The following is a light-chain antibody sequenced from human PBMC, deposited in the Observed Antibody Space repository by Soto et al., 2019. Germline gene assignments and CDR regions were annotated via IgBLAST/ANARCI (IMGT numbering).Light chain of an antibody. Sequence: QSALTQPASVSGSPGQSITISCTGTSSDVGGYNYVSWYHQHPGKAPKLMIYEVSNRPSGVSNRFSGSKSGNTASLTISGLQAEDESDYYCSSYTRTSTLEVFGGGTKLTVL. CDR1: SSDVGGYNY. J-gene: IGLJ3*02. CDR3: SSYTRTSTLEV. CDR2: EVS. V-gene: IGLV2-14*01.